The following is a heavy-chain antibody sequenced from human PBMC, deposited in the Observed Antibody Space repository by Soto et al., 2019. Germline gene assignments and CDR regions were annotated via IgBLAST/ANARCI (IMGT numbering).Heavy chain of an antibody. D-gene: IGHD2-21*02. Sequence: EVQLLESGGGLVQPGGSLRLSCAASGFTFSSYDMSWVRQAPGQGLEWVSVISGSGGSTYYADSVKGRFTISRDNSKNTLYLQMNSLRAEDTAVYYCAKVRIVVVTAAAFDIWGQGTMVTVSS. J-gene: IGHJ3*02. CDR1: GFTFSSYD. V-gene: IGHV3-23*01. CDR2: ISGSGGST. CDR3: AKVRIVVVTAAAFDI.